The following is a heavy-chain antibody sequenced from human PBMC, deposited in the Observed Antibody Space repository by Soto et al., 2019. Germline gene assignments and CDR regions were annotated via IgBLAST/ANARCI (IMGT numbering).Heavy chain of an antibody. CDR1: GGSISSYY. Sequence: SSETLSLTCTVSGGSISSYYWSWIRQPPGKGLEWIGYIYYSRSTNYNPSLKSRVTISVDTSKNQFSLKLSSVTAADTAVYYCAGATMVRGLSYWGQGTLVTVS. CDR2: IYYSRST. J-gene: IGHJ4*02. CDR3: AGATMVRGLSY. D-gene: IGHD3-10*01. V-gene: IGHV4-59*01.